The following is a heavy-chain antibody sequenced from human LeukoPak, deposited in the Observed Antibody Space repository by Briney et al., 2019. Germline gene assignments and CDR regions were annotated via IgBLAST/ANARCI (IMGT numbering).Heavy chain of an antibody. Sequence: GGSLILSCAASKFTFSNYWMTWVRQAPGKGLDWVSYISSSSSTIYYADSVKGRFTISRDNANNSLYLQMNSLRDEDTAVYYCARARRYRSSWYHDYWGQGSLVTVSS. CDR1: KFTFSNYW. CDR2: ISSSSSTI. D-gene: IGHD6-13*01. V-gene: IGHV3-48*02. J-gene: IGHJ4*02. CDR3: ARARRYRSSWYHDY.